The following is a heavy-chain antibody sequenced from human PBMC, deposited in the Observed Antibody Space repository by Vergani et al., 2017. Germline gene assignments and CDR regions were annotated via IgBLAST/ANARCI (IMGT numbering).Heavy chain of an antibody. CDR3: ARGDIIIVPAAEVLDY. CDR1: GFTFSDYY. D-gene: IGHD2-2*01. Sequence: QVQLVESGGGLVKPGGSLRLSCAASGFTFSDYYMHWIRQAPGKGLEWVSYISSSGGIKYYAGSVKGRFTISRDNVKDSLYLQMNSLSAEDTAVYYCARGDIIIVPAAEVLDYWGQGTLVTVSS. J-gene: IGHJ4*02. CDR2: ISSSGGIK. V-gene: IGHV3-11*01.